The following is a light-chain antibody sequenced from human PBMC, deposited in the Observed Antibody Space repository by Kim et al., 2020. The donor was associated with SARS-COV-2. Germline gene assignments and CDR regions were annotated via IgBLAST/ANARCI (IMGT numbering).Light chain of an antibody. V-gene: IGKV1-5*03. CDR1: QTINGW. CDR3: HKYNTYPIT. J-gene: IGKJ5*01. Sequence: DIQMTQSPPTLSASVGDRVTITCRASQTINGWLAWYQQKAGKVPKLLLYKASTLENGVPSRFSGSGSGTEFTLSISSLQPHDFATYCHHKYNTYPITFGEEEQLEIK. CDR2: KAS.